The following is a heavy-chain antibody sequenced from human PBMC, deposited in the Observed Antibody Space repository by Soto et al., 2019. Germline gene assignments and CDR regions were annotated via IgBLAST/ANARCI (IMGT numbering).Heavy chain of an antibody. CDR1: GYTFTGYY. CDR2: INPNSGGT. Sequence: QVQLVQTGAEVKKPGASVKVSCKASGYTFTGYYMHWVRQAPGQGLEWMGWINPNSGGTNYAQKFQGWVTMTRDTSISTADMELSRLRSDDTAVYYCARGRDIVVVVAAPAYYFDYWGQGTLVTVSS. V-gene: IGHV1-2*04. D-gene: IGHD2-15*01. CDR3: ARGRDIVVVVAAPAYYFDY. J-gene: IGHJ4*02.